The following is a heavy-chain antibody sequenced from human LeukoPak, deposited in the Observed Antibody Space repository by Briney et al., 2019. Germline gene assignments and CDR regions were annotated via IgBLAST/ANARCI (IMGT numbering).Heavy chain of an antibody. CDR3: ARVLGGYDILTGYYYHYYYGMDV. CDR2: IWYAGSNT. V-gene: IGHV3-30*02. J-gene: IGHJ6*02. Sequence: GGSLRLSCAASGFTLSSYGMHWVRQAPGKGLEWVALIWYAGSNTYYADSVKGRFTISRDNSKNTLYLQMNSLRAEDTAVYYCARVLGGYDILTGYYYHYYYGMDVWGQGTTVTVSS. CDR1: GFTLSSYG. D-gene: IGHD3-9*01.